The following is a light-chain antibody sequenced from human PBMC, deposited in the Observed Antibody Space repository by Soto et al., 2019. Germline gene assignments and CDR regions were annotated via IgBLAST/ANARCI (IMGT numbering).Light chain of an antibody. CDR2: SAS. CDR3: QKFNTAPLT. Sequence: EIQMTQSPSSLSASVGDRVTITCRASQDISVYLAWYQQKPGKVPKLLIYSASTLQSGVPSRFSGSGSGTDFTLTISSLQPEDVATYYCQKFNTAPLTVGQGTRLEIK. J-gene: IGKJ5*01. V-gene: IGKV1-27*01. CDR1: QDISVY.